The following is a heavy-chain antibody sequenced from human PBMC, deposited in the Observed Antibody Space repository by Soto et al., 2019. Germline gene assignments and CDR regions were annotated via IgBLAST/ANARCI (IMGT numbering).Heavy chain of an antibody. J-gene: IGHJ5*02. CDR3: AQRRYTRSGKGVWFDP. V-gene: IGHV2-5*02. CDR1: GFSLTNRAVG. D-gene: IGHD1-26*01. CDR2: IYWDDDK. Sequence: QITLKESGPTLVKPTQTLTLTCTFSGFSLTNRAVGVGWILQPPVKALERSALIYWDDDKRYSPSLESRLTITKDTSKNRVVSTMTNSGPMDTATYYCAQRRYTRSGKGVWFDPCGQGTMVNVSS.